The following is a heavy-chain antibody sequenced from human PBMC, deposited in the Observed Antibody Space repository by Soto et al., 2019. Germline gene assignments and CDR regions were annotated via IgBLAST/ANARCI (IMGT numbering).Heavy chain of an antibody. CDR1: GFTFSSYA. CDR3: AKPPERWLQFGWFDP. Sequence: GGSLRLSCAASGFTFSSYAMSWVRQAQGKGLEWVSAISGSGGSTYYADSVKGRFTISRDNSKNTLYLQMNSLRAEDTAVYYCAKPPERWLQFGWFDPWGQGTLVTVSS. V-gene: IGHV3-23*01. D-gene: IGHD5-12*01. CDR2: ISGSGGST. J-gene: IGHJ5*02.